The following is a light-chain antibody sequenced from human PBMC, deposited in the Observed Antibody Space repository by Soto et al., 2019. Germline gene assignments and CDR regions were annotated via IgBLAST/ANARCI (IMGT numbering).Light chain of an antibody. J-gene: IGKJ3*01. V-gene: IGKV3-20*01. Sequence: EIVLTQSPGTLSLSPGERATLSCRASQSVSSSYLAWYQQKPGQAPRLLIYGASSRATGIPDRFSGSGSGTDFTLTISRLEPEEFAVYYCQQYGSSTSFGPGTKGDIK. CDR1: QSVSSSY. CDR3: QQYGSSTS. CDR2: GAS.